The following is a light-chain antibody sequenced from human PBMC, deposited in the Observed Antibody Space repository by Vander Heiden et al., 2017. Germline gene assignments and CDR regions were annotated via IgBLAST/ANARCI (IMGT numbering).Light chain of an antibody. CDR2: AAS. J-gene: IGKJ2*01. CDR3: QQSYSFPRT. Sequence: DIQMTQSPSSLTASVGDRATFTCRASQNIGNYLNWYQQEPGRAPKLLILAASTLHPGVPPRFSGGGSGTHFTLTISSLQPEDFATYHCQQSYSFPRTFGQGTKLQIK. CDR1: QNIGNY. V-gene: IGKV1-39*01.